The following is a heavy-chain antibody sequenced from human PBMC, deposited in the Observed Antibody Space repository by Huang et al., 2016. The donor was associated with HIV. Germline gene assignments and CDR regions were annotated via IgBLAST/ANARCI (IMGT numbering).Heavy chain of an antibody. V-gene: IGHV4-39*01. CDR3: ARHGRVAGHYYNNMDV. Sequence: LQLQESGPGLVKSSETLSLICTVSGGSISSRSYYWGWIRQPPGKGPEWLGSIYYSGNTYYNPPLKSRVTISVDTSKNQFSLKVNSVTAADTAVYYCARHGRVAGHYYNNMDVWGRGTTVTVSS. D-gene: IGHD6-19*01. CDR2: IYYSGNT. J-gene: IGHJ6*02. CDR1: GGSISSRSYY.